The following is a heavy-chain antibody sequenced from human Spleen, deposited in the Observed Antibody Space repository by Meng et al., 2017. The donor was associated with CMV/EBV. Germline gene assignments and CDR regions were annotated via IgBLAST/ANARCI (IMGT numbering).Heavy chain of an antibody. Sequence: GESLKISCAASGFTFSSYEMNWVRQAPGKGLEWVSYISSSGSTIYYADSVKGRFTISRDNAKNSLYLQMNSLRAEDTAVYYCASGPGYYDILTGHTALDYWGQGTLVTVSS. D-gene: IGHD3-9*01. J-gene: IGHJ4*02. CDR3: ASGPGYYDILTGHTALDY. V-gene: IGHV3-48*03. CDR2: ISSSGSTI. CDR1: GFTFSSYE.